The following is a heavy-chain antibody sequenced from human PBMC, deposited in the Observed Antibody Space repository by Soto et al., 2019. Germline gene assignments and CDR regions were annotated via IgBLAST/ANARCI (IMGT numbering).Heavy chain of an antibody. CDR1: GFTFSSYT. V-gene: IGHV3-23*01. CDR3: AKGTGLDT. Sequence: PXWSLRVPCAASGFTFSSYTMSWVRQAPGKGLEWVSAISGSGGSTYYADSVKGRFTISRDNSKNKLYLKMNSPRAEDTAVYYCAKGTGLDTWGQGTLVTVSS. J-gene: IGHJ5*02. CDR2: ISGSGGST.